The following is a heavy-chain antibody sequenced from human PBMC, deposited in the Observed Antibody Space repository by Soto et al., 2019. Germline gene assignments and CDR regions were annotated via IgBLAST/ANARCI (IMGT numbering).Heavy chain of an antibody. J-gene: IGHJ4*02. CDR1: GFTFSSYY. D-gene: IGHD6-19*01. V-gene: IGHV1-46*01. CDR2: INPAPAST. CDR3: ARGGWAGDSCEGGFDL. Sequence: QVQLVQSGAEVKKSGAAVKISCKTSGFTFSSYYLHWVRQAPGQGLEWMGLINPAPASTNYAEKFQGRVTMNRDMSSNTVYMQLARLTSEETGVYFCARGGWAGDSCEGGFDLWGQGTQITVSS.